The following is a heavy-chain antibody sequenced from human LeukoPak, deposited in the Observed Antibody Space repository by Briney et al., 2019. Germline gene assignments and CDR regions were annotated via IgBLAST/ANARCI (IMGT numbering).Heavy chain of an antibody. Sequence: GSLRLSCAASGFTFSSYAMSWVRQAPGKGLEWVSAISGSGSSTYYADSVKGRFTISRDNSKNTLDLQMNSLSAEDTAVYFCAKGDYSSSSPFDYWGQGTLVTVSS. CDR1: GFTFSSYA. D-gene: IGHD6-6*01. CDR2: ISGSGSST. CDR3: AKGDYSSSSPFDY. V-gene: IGHV3-23*01. J-gene: IGHJ4*02.